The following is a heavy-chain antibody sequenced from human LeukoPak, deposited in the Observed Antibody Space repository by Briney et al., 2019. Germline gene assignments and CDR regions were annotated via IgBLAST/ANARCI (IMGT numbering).Heavy chain of an antibody. CDR2: IYWDDDK. D-gene: IGHD6-13*01. Sequence: SGPTLVNPTQTLTLTCTFSGFSLSTRGVGVGWIRQPPGKALEWLALIYWDDDKRYSPSLKSRLTITNDTSKNQVVLKMTNVDPVDAATYYCAHSRFARQLVRMSFDYLGQGTLVTVSS. CDR3: AHSRFARQLVRMSFDY. CDR1: GFSLSTRGVG. V-gene: IGHV2-5*02. J-gene: IGHJ4*02.